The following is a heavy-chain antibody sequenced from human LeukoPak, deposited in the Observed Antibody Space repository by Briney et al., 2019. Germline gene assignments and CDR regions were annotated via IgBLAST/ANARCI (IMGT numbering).Heavy chain of an antibody. D-gene: IGHD3-22*01. CDR3: AKGRRGTYDSSGYGDY. CDR1: GFTFNNFA. CDR2: ISGSGDST. J-gene: IGHJ4*02. Sequence: GGSLRLSCAASGFTFNNFAMSWVRQAPGGGLEWISAISGSGDSTFYADSVKGRFTISRDNSKNTLYLQMNSLRAEDTAVYYCAKGRRGTYDSSGYGDYWGQGTLVTVSS. V-gene: IGHV3-23*01.